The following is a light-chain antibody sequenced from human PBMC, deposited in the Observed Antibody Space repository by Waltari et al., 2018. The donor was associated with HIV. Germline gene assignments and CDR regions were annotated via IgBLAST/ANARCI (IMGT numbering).Light chain of an antibody. CDR3: HAWDSSTVV. J-gene: IGLJ2*01. CDR1: ELRDKI. V-gene: IGLV3-1*01. Sequence: SYELTQPPSVSVSPGQTASICCSGDELRDKIVCWYQQKPGQSPVLVIYQDTKRPSGIPERFSGSNSGNTATLTISGTQAMDEADYYCHAWDSSTVVFGGGTKLTVL. CDR2: QDT.